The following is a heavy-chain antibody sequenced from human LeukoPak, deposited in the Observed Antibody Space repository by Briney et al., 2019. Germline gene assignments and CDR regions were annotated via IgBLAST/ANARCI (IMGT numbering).Heavy chain of an antibody. Sequence: ASVKVSCKASGYTFTSYGISWVRQAPGQGLEWMGWISGYNGNTNYAQKFQARVTMTTDTSTSTAFMELRSLRSDDTAVYYCARLDYDLLTGYYSTYWGQGTLVTVSS. J-gene: IGHJ4*02. D-gene: IGHD3-9*01. CDR3: ARLDYDLLTGYYSTY. CDR1: GYTFTSYG. CDR2: ISGYNGNT. V-gene: IGHV1-18*01.